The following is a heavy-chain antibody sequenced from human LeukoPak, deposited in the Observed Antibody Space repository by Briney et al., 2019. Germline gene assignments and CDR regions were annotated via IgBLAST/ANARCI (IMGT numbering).Heavy chain of an antibody. Sequence: RAGGSLRLSCAASGFTFSTYAIHWVRQAPGKGLEWVAVISYDGTNKNYADSVKGRFTVSRDTSSNTVYLQMNSLTAEDTAVYYCARHLRVYAFDYWGQGTLVTVSS. CDR2: ISYDGTNK. D-gene: IGHD2-8*01. CDR3: ARHLRVYAFDY. J-gene: IGHJ4*02. CDR1: GFTFSTYA. V-gene: IGHV3-30*11.